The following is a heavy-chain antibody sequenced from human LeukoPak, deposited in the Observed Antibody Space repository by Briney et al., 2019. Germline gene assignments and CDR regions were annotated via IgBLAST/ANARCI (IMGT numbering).Heavy chain of an antibody. Sequence: GRSLRLSCAPSGFTLSSYAMHWVRQAPDKGLEWVAVISYDGSNKYYADSVKGRFTISRDNSKNTLYLQMNSLRAEDTAVYYCARGDGQGIAAAGLFDYWGQGTLVTVSS. J-gene: IGHJ4*02. CDR2: ISYDGSNK. CDR3: ARGDGQGIAAAGLFDY. V-gene: IGHV3-30*04. CDR1: GFTLSSYA. D-gene: IGHD6-13*01.